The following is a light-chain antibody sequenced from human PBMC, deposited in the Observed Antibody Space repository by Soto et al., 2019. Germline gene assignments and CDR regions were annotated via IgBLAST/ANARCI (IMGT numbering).Light chain of an antibody. CDR2: DVS. J-gene: IGLJ2*01. Sequence: QSALTQPASVSGSPGQSITISCTGTNSDIGTYIYVSWYQQHPGKAPKLLIYDVSNRPSGVSNRFSGSKSGNTASQTISGLQAEDEADYYCSSYTASRTKFGGGTKLTVL. CDR1: NSDIGTYIY. CDR3: SSYTASRTK. V-gene: IGLV2-14*01.